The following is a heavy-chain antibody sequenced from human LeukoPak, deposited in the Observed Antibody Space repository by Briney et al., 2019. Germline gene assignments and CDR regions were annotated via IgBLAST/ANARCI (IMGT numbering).Heavy chain of an antibody. J-gene: IGHJ6*03. V-gene: IGHV3-23*01. CDR1: GFTFSNYA. D-gene: IGHD2-21*01. CDR2: ISGSGDNT. CDR3: ARDRDGYYMDV. Sequence: GGSLRLSCAASGFTFSNYAMSWVRQAPGKGLEWVSAISGSGDNTYYADSVKGRFTISRDNAKNSLYLQMNSLRAEDTAVYYCARDRDGYYMDVWGKGTTVTISS.